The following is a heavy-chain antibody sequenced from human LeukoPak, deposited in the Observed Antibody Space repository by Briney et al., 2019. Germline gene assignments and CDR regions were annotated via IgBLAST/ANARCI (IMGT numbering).Heavy chain of an antibody. CDR2: IYYSGST. CDR3: ARHISVGATVFDY. CDR1: GGSISSSSYY. V-gene: IGHV4-39*01. D-gene: IGHD1-26*01. J-gene: IGHJ4*02. Sequence: PSETLSLTCTVSGGSISSSSYYWGWIRQPPGKGLEWIGSIYYSGSTYYNPSLKSRVTISVDTSKNQFSLKLSSVTAADTAVYYCARHISVGATVFDYWGQGTLVTVSS.